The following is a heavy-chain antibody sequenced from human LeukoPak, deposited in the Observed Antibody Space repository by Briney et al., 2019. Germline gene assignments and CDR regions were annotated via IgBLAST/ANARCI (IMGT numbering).Heavy chain of an antibody. CDR3: ARGSVRAFDI. J-gene: IGHJ3*02. D-gene: IGHD1-26*01. V-gene: IGHV3-53*01. CDR2: IYSGGTT. Sequence: GGSLRLSCAASGFTFTSYSMNWVRQAPGKGLEWVSVIYSGGTTYYADSVRGRFSISRDTSKNTLYLQMNSLRAEDTAVYYCARGSVRAFDIWGQGTMVTVSS. CDR1: GFTFTSYS.